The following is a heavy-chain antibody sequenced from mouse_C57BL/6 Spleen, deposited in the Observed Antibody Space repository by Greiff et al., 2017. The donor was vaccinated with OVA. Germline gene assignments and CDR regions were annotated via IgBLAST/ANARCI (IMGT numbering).Heavy chain of an antibody. CDR3: ARVYYGSSYDAMDY. CDR2: ISDGGSYT. V-gene: IGHV5-4*01. J-gene: IGHJ4*01. Sequence: EVQRVESGGGLVKPGGSLKLSCAASGFTFSSYAMSWVRQTPEKRLEWVATISDGGSYTYYPDNVKGRSTISRDNAKNNLYLQMSHLKSEDTAMYYCARVYYGSSYDAMDYWGQGTSVTVSS. CDR1: GFTFSSYA. D-gene: IGHD1-1*01.